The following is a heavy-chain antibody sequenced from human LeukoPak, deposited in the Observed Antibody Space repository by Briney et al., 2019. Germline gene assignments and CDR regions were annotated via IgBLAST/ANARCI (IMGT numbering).Heavy chain of an antibody. J-gene: IGHJ4*02. V-gene: IGHV1-24*01. CDR2: FDPDSGKT. D-gene: IGHD1-26*01. CDR3: LTRWDPFDN. CDR1: GYSLSEIS. Sequence: ASMKVSCKVTGYSLSEISLHWVRQTPGKGLQWMGGFDPDSGKTLYAQNFQGRVTMTEDTSTETAYMEMTSLTFQDTGVSYCLTRWDPFDNWGQGTLVFVSA.